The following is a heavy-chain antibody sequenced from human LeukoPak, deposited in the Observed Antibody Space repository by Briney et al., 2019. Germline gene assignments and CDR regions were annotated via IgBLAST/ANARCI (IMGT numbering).Heavy chain of an antibody. D-gene: IGHD4-17*01. J-gene: IGHJ4*02. CDR2: IYTSAST. V-gene: IGHV4-61*02. Sequence: GRIYTSASTNYNPSLKSRVTISVDTSKNQFSLKLSSVTAADTAVYYCAREGYGDYVRPFDYWGQGTLVTVSS. CDR3: AREGYGDYVRPFDY.